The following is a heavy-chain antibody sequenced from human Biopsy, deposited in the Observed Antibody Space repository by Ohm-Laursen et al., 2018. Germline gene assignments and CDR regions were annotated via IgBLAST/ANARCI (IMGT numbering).Heavy chain of an antibody. J-gene: IGHJ6*02. D-gene: IGHD3-9*01. V-gene: IGHV1-2*02. Sequence: ASVKVSCKPSGYTFTAFSVHWLRQAPGQGLEWMGWINPNSGNANYAQSFQGRLTVTRGTSISTAYMELTSLTFDDTAIYYCARVPAYPSIDGYYGLDLWGQGTTVIVSS. CDR2: INPNSGNA. CDR1: GYTFTAFS. CDR3: ARVPAYPSIDGYYGLDL.